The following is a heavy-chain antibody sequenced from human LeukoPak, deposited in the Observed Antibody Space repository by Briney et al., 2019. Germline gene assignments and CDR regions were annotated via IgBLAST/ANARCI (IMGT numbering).Heavy chain of an antibody. D-gene: IGHD6-13*01. V-gene: IGHV3-7*01. CDR3: VKGGPGIAAAGVYYYYGMDV. Sequence: PGGSLRLSCAASGFTFNNYWMTWVRQGPGKGLEWVANIKPGGNEKYYVDSVKGRFTISRDNSKNTLYLQMSSLRAEDTAVYYCVKGGPGIAAAGVYYYYGMDVWGQGTTVTVSS. CDR2: IKPGGNEK. CDR1: GFTFNNYW. J-gene: IGHJ6*02.